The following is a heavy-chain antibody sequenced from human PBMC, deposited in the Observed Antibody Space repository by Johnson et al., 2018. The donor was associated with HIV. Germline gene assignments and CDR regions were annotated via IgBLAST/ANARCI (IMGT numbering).Heavy chain of an antibody. D-gene: IGHD4-17*01. CDR2: IKRDGSEK. J-gene: IGHJ3*02. CDR1: GFTFSSYW. CDR3: ASSFDYGDAFDI. Sequence: VQLVESGGGVVQPGGSLRLSCAASGFTFSSYWMTWVRQAPGKGLEWVASIKRDGSEKYYVDSVKGRFTISRDNSKNTLYLQMNSLRAEDTAVYYCASSFDYGDAFDIWGQGTMVTVSS. V-gene: IGHV3-7*02.